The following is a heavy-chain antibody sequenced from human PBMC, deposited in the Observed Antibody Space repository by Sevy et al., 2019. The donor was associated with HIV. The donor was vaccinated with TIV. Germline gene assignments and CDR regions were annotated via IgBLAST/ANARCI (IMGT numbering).Heavy chain of an antibody. J-gene: IGHJ4*02. D-gene: IGHD3-10*01. CDR3: AKDYYGSGIYYFDY. V-gene: IGHV3-30*18. CDR1: GFTFSSYG. CDR2: ISYDGSNK. Sequence: GGSLRLSCAASGFTFSSYGMHWVRQAPGKGLEWVAVISYDGSNKYYADSVKGRFTISRDNSKNTLYLQMNSLRAEDTAVYYCAKDYYGSGIYYFDYWGQRTLVTVSS.